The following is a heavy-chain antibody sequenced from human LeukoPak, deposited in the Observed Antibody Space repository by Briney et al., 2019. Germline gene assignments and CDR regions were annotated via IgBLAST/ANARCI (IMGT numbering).Heavy chain of an antibody. V-gene: IGHV5-51*01. J-gene: IGHJ4*02. D-gene: IGHD2-2*02. CDR2: IYPGDSDT. CDR1: GYSFTSYW. CDR3: ARLGGLGYCSSTSCYRRGDFDY. Sequence: GESLKISCKGSGYSFTSYWIGWVRQMPGKGLEWMGIIYPGDSDTRYSPSFQGQVTISADKSISTAYLQWSGLKASDTAMYYCARLGGLGYCSSTSCYRRGDFDYWGQGTLVTVSS.